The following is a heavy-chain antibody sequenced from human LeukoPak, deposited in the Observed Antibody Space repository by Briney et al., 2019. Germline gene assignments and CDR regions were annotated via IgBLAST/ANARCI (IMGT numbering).Heavy chain of an antibody. J-gene: IGHJ4*02. D-gene: IGHD3-22*01. V-gene: IGHV3-23*01. CDR1: GFTFSSNA. CDR3: AKEWKDSSGYYYYFAY. Sequence: GGSLRLSCAASGFTFSSNAMSWVRQAPGRGLEWVSAIRGSGGSTYCADSVKGRFTISRDNSKNTLYLQMNSLRAEDTAVYYCAKEWKDSSGYYYYFAYWGQGTLVTVSS. CDR2: IRGSGGST.